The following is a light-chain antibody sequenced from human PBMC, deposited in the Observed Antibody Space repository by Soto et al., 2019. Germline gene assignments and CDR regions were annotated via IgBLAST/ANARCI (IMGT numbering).Light chain of an antibody. CDR3: AAWDDSLNGRV. V-gene: IGLV1-44*01. CDR2: YDN. Sequence: QSVLTPPPSASGTPGQRVTISCSRRNSNIGSNTVNWYQQLPGTAPKLLIYYDNLRPSGVPDRISGSKSGTSASLAISGLQSDDEADYYCAAWDDSLNGRVCGTGTKVT. CDR1: NSNIGSNT. J-gene: IGLJ1*01.